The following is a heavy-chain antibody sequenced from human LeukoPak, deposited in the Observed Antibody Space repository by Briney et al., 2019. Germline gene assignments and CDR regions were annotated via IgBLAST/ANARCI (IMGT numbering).Heavy chain of an antibody. V-gene: IGHV3-48*01. J-gene: IGHJ4*02. D-gene: IGHD6-19*01. CDR1: GFTFSSYS. CDR2: ISSSSSTI. CDR3: AKDKTQWLALGFDY. Sequence: GGSLRLSCAASGFTFSSYSMNWVRQAPGKGLEWVSYISSSSSTIYYADSVKGRFTISRDNSKNTLYLQMNSLRAEDTAVYYCAKDKTQWLALGFDYWGQGTLVTVSS.